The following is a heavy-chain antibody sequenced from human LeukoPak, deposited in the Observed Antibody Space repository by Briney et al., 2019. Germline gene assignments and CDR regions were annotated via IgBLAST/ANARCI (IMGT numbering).Heavy chain of an antibody. D-gene: IGHD3-22*01. CDR1: GYTFSSYS. CDR2: IKSKTDGGTT. V-gene: IGHV3-15*01. CDR3: TSTPTYYYDSSGYYPRDV. J-gene: IGHJ6*04. Sequence: PGGSLRLSCAASGYTFSSYSINWVRQAPGKGLEWVGRIKSKTDGGTTDYAAPVKGRFTISRDDSKNTLYLQMNSLKTEDTAVYYCTSTPTYYYDSSGYYPRDVWGKGTTVTVSS.